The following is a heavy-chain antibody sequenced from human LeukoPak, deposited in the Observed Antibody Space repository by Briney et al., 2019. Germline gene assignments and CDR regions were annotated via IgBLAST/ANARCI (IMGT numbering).Heavy chain of an antibody. CDR3: ARPYCSSTSCYKSRAWWFAP. CDR1: GYTFTGYY. J-gene: IGHJ5*02. V-gene: IGHV1-2*06. Sequence: ASVKVSCKASGYTFTGYYMHWVRQAPGQGLEWMGRINPNSGGTNYAQKFQGRVTMTRDTSISTAYMELSRLRSDDKAVYYCARPYCSSTSCYKSRAWWFAPWGQGTLVTVSS. CDR2: INPNSGGT. D-gene: IGHD2-2*02.